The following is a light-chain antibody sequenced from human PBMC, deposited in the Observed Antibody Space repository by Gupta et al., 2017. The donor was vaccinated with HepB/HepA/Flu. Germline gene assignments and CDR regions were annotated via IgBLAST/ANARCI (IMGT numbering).Light chain of an antibody. CDR3: SSYAGSNNVV. CDR1: SSDVGGYNY. CDR2: EVS. J-gene: IGLJ2*01. Sequence: QSALTHPPSASGSPGQSVPISCPGTSSDVGGYNYVSWYQQHPGKAPKLMIYEVSKRPSGVPDRFSGSKSGNTASLTVSGLQAEDEADYYCSSYAGSNNVVFGGGTKLTVL. V-gene: IGLV2-8*01.